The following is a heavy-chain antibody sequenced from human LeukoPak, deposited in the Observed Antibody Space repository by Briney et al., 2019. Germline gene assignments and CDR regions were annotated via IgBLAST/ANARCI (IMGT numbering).Heavy chain of an antibody. CDR3: ARVRYSSSWYGRSLFDY. V-gene: IGHV4-39*07. J-gene: IGHJ4*02. CDR2: IYYSGNT. D-gene: IGHD6-13*01. Sequence: PSETLSLTCTVSGGSISSTNYYWGWIRQPPGKGPEWIGSIYYSGNTYYTPSLKSRVTISVDTSKNQFSLKLSSVAAADTAVYYCARVRYSSSWYGRSLFDYWGQGTLVTVSS. CDR1: GGSISSTNYY.